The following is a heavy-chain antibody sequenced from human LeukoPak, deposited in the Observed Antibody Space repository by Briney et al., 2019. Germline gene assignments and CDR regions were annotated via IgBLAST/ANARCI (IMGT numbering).Heavy chain of an antibody. J-gene: IGHJ4*02. CDR2: ISSSSSTI. V-gene: IGHV3-48*04. CDR3: AKDVITWDYYDSSGYPFFDY. D-gene: IGHD3-22*01. Sequence: GGSLRLSCAASGFTFSSYSMNWVRQAPGKGLEWVSYISSSSSTIYYADSVKGRFTISRDNAKNSLYLQMNSLRAEDTAVYYCAKDVITWDYYDSSGYPFFDYWGQGTLVTVSS. CDR1: GFTFSSYS.